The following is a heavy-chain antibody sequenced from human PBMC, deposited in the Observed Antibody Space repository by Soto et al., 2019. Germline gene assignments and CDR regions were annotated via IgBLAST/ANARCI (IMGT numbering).Heavy chain of an antibody. Sequence: ASVKVSCKASGYTFTSYGISWVRQAPGQGLEWMGWISAYNGNTNYAPKLQGRVTMTTDTSTSTAYMELRSLRSDDTVVYYCARQWRVLPNYYFDYWGQGTLVTVSS. J-gene: IGHJ4*02. CDR1: GYTFTSYG. D-gene: IGHD6-19*01. V-gene: IGHV1-18*01. CDR3: ARQWRVLPNYYFDY. CDR2: ISAYNGNT.